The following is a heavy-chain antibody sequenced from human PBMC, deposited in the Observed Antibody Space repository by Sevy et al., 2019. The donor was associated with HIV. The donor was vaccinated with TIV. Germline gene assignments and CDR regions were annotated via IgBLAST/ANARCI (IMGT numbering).Heavy chain of an antibody. CDR1: GYTFTSYD. CDR2: MNPNSGNT. D-gene: IGHD1-26*01. V-gene: IGHV1-8*01. CDR3: ARVGARDPYYYYYGMDV. J-gene: IGHJ6*02. Sequence: ASVKVSCKASGYTFTSYDINWVRQATGQGLEWMGWMNPNSGNTGYAQKFQGRVTMTRNTSISTAYKELSSRRSEDTAVYYCARVGARDPYYYYYGMDVWGQGTTVTVSS.